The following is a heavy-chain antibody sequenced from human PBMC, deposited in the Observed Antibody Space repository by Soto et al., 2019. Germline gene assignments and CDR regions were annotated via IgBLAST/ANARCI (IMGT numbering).Heavy chain of an antibody. CDR2: VSFDGKVA. Sequence: QVQLVESGGGMVQAGTSLRLSCTGSGFTFNSLSLHWVRQGPDKGLEWVAVVSFDGKVAYYADSVKGRFTVTRDNYMNTIYLKANSPGAEYTAVYYCAREPYGDSQYFDYWGQGTPVTVSS. CDR3: AREPYGDSQYFDY. J-gene: IGHJ4*02. CDR1: GFTFNSLS. V-gene: IGHV3-30*04. D-gene: IGHD2-21*02.